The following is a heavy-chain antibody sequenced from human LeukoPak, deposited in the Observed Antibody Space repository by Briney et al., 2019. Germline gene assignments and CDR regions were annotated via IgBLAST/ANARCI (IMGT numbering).Heavy chain of an antibody. CDR3: ARLRCSGGSCYSGWFDP. D-gene: IGHD2-15*01. J-gene: IGHJ5*02. Sequence: GESLKISCKGSGYSFTSYWIGWVRQMPGKGLEWMGIIYPGDSDTRYSPSFQGQVTISADKSISTAYLQWSSLKASDTAMYCCARLRCSGGSCYSGWFDPWGQGTLVTVSS. V-gene: IGHV5-51*01. CDR2: IYPGDSDT. CDR1: GYSFTSYW.